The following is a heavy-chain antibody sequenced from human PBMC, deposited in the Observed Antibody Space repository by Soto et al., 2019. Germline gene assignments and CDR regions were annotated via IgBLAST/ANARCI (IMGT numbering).Heavy chain of an antibody. CDR1: GYAFTTSA. CDR3: ARAAGRSKLLPFYFDP. D-gene: IGHD1-26*01. V-gene: IGHV1-3*01. CDR2: INPATGDT. J-gene: IGHJ5*02. Sequence: QVHLVQSGAEVQKPGASVRISCQASGYAFTTSAIHWVRQAPGQSLEWMGWINPATGDTKYSQDVRGRVTFGLGTSATTAYMDLRSLASHDTAVYYCARAAGRSKLLPFYFDPWGQGTLVTVSS.